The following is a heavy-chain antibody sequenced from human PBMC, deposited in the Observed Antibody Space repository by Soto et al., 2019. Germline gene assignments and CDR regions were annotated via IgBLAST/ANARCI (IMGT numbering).Heavy chain of an antibody. V-gene: IGHV4-4*02. CDR3: ARAGRGDIFYYYYGMDV. CDR1: GGSISSSNW. J-gene: IGHJ6*02. CDR2: IYHSGST. Sequence: QVQLQEWGPGLVKPSWTLSLTCGVSGGSISSSNWWNWVRQPPGKGLEWIGEIYHSGSTNYNPSLKSRVTISVDKSKNQFSLKLSSVTAADTAVYYCARAGRGDIFYYYYGMDVWGQGTTVTVSS. D-gene: IGHD3-10*01.